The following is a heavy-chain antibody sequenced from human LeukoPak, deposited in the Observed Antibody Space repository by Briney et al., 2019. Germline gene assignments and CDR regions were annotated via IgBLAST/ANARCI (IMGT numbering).Heavy chain of an antibody. J-gene: IGHJ3*02. V-gene: IGHV4-4*07. CDR2: IHTSGNT. CDR1: GGSISTYY. D-gene: IGHD3-22*01. Sequence: PSETLSLTCTVSGGSISTYYWSWIRQPAGKGLEWIGRIHTSGNTNQNPSLKSRVTMSVDTSKNQLSLNLSSLTAADTAVYYCARADIVGRAFDIWGQGTMVTVSS. CDR3: ARADIVGRAFDI.